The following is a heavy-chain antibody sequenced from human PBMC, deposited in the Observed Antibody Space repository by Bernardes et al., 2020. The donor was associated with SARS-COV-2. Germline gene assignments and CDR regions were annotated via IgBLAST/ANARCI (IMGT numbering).Heavy chain of an antibody. Sequence: GGSLRLSCAASGFTFSSYSMNWVRQAPGKGLEWVSTLTSSGAHTYHADSVKGRFTISRDNSKNILYLQMNSLRAEDTAVYYCAKGNLWMYFDYWGQGALVTVSS. CDR3: AKGNLWMYFDY. V-gene: IGHV3-23*01. J-gene: IGHJ4*02. CDR1: GFTFSSYS. CDR2: LTSSGAHT. D-gene: IGHD2-21*01.